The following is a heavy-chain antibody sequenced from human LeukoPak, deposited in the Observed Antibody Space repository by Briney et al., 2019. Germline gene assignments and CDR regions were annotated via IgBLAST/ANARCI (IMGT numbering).Heavy chain of an antibody. CDR3: AKANGYCSSTSCYYFWYFQH. Sequence: GGSLRHSCAASGFTFSSYAMSWVRQAPGKGLEWVSGISGTGGSTYCADSAKGRFTISRDNSKNTLYLQMNSLRAEDTAVYYCAKANGYCSSTSCYYFWYFQHWGQGTLVTVSS. D-gene: IGHD2-2*01. CDR2: ISGTGGST. J-gene: IGHJ1*01. CDR1: GFTFSSYA. V-gene: IGHV3-23*01.